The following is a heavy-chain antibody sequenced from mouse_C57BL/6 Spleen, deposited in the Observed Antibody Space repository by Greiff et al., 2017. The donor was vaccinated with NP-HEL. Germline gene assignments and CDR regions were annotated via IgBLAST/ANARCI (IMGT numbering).Heavy chain of an antibody. CDR3: TRGDYYGSSSAWFAY. J-gene: IGHJ3*01. D-gene: IGHD1-1*01. V-gene: IGHV5-9-1*02. Sequence: EVNLVESGEGLVKPGGSLKLSCAASGFTFSSYAMSWVRQTPEKRLEWVAYISSGGDYLYYADPVKGRFTISRDNARNTLYLQMSSLKSEDTAMYYCTRGDYYGSSSAWFAYWGQGTLVTVSA. CDR2: ISSGGDYL. CDR1: GFTFSSYA.